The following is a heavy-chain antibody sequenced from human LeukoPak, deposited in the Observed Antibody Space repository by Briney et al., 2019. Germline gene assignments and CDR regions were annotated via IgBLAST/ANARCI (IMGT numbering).Heavy chain of an antibody. V-gene: IGHV3-48*03. CDR2: ISSSGSTI. CDR1: GFTFSSYE. Sequence: GGPLRLSCAASGFTFSSYEMNWVRQAPGKGLEWVSYISSSGSTIYYADSVKGRLTISRDNAKNSLYLQMNSLRAEDTAVYYCAELGITMIGGVWGKGTTVTISS. J-gene: IGHJ6*04. CDR3: AELGITMIGGV. D-gene: IGHD3-10*02.